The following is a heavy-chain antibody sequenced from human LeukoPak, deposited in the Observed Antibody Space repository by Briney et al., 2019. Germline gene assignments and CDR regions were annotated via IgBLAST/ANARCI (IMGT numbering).Heavy chain of an antibody. Sequence: GGSLRLSCAASGFTFSSYAMPWVRQAPGKGLEWVAVISYDGGNKYYADSVKGRFTISRDNSKNTLYLQMNSLRAEDTAVYYCARDRGGYSYGSGTHSHIPDWGQGTLVTVSS. J-gene: IGHJ4*02. V-gene: IGHV3-30-3*01. CDR3: ARDRGGYSYGSGTHSHIPD. D-gene: IGHD5-18*01. CDR2: ISYDGGNK. CDR1: GFTFSSYA.